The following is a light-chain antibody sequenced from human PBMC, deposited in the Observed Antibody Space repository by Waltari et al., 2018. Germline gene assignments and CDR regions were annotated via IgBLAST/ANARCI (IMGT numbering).Light chain of an antibody. CDR2: DVA. CDR3: CSYAGSYSWV. V-gene: IGLV2-11*01. CDR1: RSDVGVYTY. Sequence: QSALTQPRSVSGSPGQSVTISCTGTRSDVGVYTYVSWYQPHPGKAPQLKIYDVAKRPSGVPDRFSGSKSDNTASLTISGLQAEDEADYYCCSYAGSYSWVFGGGTKLTVL. J-gene: IGLJ3*02.